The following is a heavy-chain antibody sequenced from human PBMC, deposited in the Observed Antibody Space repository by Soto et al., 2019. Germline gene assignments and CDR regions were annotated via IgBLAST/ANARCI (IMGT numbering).Heavy chain of an antibody. V-gene: IGHV5-51*01. D-gene: IGHD6-13*01. J-gene: IGHJ5*02. CDR1: GFIFADVW. CDR3: VKRAWTSHDLSSLHWFDP. Sequence: PGESLKISCKASGFIFADVWIGWVRQMPDKGLEWVGIIHPADSDTQYTPSFHGHVTISADKSISTMFLQWDSLRASDSGIYYCVKRAWTSHDLSSLHWFDPWGQGTLVTVSS. CDR2: IHPADSDT.